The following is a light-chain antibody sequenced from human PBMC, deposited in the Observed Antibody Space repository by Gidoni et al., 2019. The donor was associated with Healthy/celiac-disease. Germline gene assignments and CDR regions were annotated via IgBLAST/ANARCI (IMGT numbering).Light chain of an antibody. J-gene: IGKJ5*01. CDR3: QQRSNWPVT. CDR2: DAS. CDR1: QHISSY. V-gene: IGKV3-11*01. Sequence: EIVLTHSPATLSLSPGERATLSCMASQHISSYLAWYQQKPGQAPRLLIYDASNRATGIPARFSGSGSGTDFTLTISSLEPEDFAIYYCQQRSNWPVTFGQGTRLEIK.